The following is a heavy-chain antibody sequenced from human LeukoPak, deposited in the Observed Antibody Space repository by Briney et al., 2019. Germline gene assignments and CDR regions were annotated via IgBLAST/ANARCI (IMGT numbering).Heavy chain of an antibody. Sequence: SVKVSCKASRGTFSSYAISWVRQAPGQGLEWMGRIIPILGIANYAQKFQGRVTITADKSTSTAYMELSSLRSEDTAVYYCARDRVVVPAAPLGFDPWGQGTLVTVSS. CDR2: IIPILGIA. J-gene: IGHJ5*02. V-gene: IGHV1-69*04. CDR3: ARDRVVVPAAPLGFDP. D-gene: IGHD2-2*01. CDR1: RGTFSSYA.